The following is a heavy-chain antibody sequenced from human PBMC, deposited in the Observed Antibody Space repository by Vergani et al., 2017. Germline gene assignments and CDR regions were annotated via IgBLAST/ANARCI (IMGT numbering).Heavy chain of an antibody. J-gene: IGHJ5*02. CDR1: GSSIRSSNYY. V-gene: IGHV4-39*01. Sequence: QLQLQQSGPGLVKPSATLSLTCSVSGSSIRSSNYYWGWIRPPPGKGLEWIASIYYSGSTYYNPSLKSRVTISVDTSKNQFSLQLGSVTAADTAVYFCAGHYTVEWLVKLGWIDPWGQGILVTVAS. CDR2: IYYSGST. CDR3: AGHYTVEWLVKLGWIDP. D-gene: IGHD6-19*01.